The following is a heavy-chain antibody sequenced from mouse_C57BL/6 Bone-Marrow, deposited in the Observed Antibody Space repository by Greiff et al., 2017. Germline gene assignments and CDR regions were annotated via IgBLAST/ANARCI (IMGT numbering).Heavy chain of an antibody. CDR1: GFTFSDFY. CDR3: ARDAEEYSDRWYFDV. D-gene: IGHD5-1*01. V-gene: IGHV7-1*01. CDR2: SRNKANDYTT. Sequence: EVQGVESGGGLVQSGRSLRLSCATSGFTFSDFYMEWVRQAPGKGLEWIAASRNKANDYTTEYSASVKGRFIVSRDTSQSILYLQMNALRAEDTAIYDCARDAEEYSDRWYFDVWGTGTTVTVSS. J-gene: IGHJ1*03.